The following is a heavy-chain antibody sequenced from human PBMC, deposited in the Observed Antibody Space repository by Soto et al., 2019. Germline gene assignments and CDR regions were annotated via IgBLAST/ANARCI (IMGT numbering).Heavy chain of an antibody. D-gene: IGHD3-10*01. V-gene: IGHV1-18*01. J-gene: IGHJ5*02. CDR2: ISAYNGNT. CDR3: ARDLTILLCFGEPAFRWFDP. CDR1: GYTFTSYG. Sequence: QVQLVQSGAEVKKPGASVKVSCKASGYTFTSYGISWVRQAPGQGLEWMGWISAYNGNTNYAQKLQGRVTMTTDTSTSTAYMELRSLRSDDTAVYYCARDLTILLCFGEPAFRWFDPWGQGTLVTVSS.